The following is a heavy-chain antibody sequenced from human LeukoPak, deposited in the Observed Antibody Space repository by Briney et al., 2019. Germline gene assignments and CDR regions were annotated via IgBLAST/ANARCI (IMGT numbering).Heavy chain of an antibody. Sequence: PSETLSLTCAVYGGSFSGYYWSWIRQPPGKGLEWIGEINHSGSTNYNPPLKSRVTISVDTSKNQFSLKLSSVTAADTAVYYCARGTLRYCYGSRSYTPPLDYWGQGTLVTVSS. CDR3: ARGTLRYCYGSRSYTPPLDY. V-gene: IGHV4-34*01. CDR2: INHSGST. CDR1: GGSFSGYY. D-gene: IGHD3-10*01. J-gene: IGHJ4*02.